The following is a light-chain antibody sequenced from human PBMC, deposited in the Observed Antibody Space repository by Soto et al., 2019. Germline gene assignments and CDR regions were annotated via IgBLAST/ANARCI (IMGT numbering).Light chain of an antibody. Sequence: QLVLTQPPSVSGAPGQRVTISCTGSSSNIGAGYDIHWYQQLPGTAPKLLVYGNTHRPSGVPDRFSGSKSGTSASLAITGLQAEDEAHYYCQSYDSSLRGYVFGSGTKLTVL. CDR1: SSNIGAGYD. V-gene: IGLV1-40*01. CDR2: GNT. CDR3: QSYDSSLRGYV. J-gene: IGLJ1*01.